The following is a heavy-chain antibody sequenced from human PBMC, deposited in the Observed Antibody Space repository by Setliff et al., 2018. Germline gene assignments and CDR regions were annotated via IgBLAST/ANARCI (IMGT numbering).Heavy chain of an antibody. CDR3: ARGPPGYNPYHWFDP. V-gene: IGHV4-38-2*01. Sequence: SETLSLTCAVSGYSISSGYYWGWIRQPPGKGLEWIGSIYHSGSTYYNPSLKSRVTISVDTSKNQFSLKLSSVTAADTAVYYCARGPPGYNPYHWFDPWGQGTLVTVSS. CDR1: GYSISSGYY. D-gene: IGHD5-12*01. CDR2: IYHSGST. J-gene: IGHJ5*02.